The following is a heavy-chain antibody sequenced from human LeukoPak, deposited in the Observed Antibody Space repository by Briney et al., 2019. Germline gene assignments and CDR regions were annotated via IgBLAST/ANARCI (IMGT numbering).Heavy chain of an antibody. Sequence: GGSLRLSCAASGFTFSSYPMNWVRQAPGKGLEWVSSISTSNTYIYYADSVRGRFTISRDNAKNSLYLQMNSLRAEDTAVYYCARGLERRSYFDYWGQGTLVTVSS. J-gene: IGHJ4*02. D-gene: IGHD1-1*01. CDR1: GFTFSSYP. V-gene: IGHV3-21*06. CDR2: ISTSNTYI. CDR3: ARGLERRSYFDY.